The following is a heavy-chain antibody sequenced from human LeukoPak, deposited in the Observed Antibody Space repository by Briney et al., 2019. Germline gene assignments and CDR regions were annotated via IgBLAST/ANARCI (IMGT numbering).Heavy chain of an antibody. V-gene: IGHV3-21*01. Sequence: VGSLRLSCAASGFTLSSYSMNWVRQAPGKGLEWVSSISSSSYIYYAGSVKGRFTISRDNAKNSLYLQMNSLRAEDTAVYYCAREWLRLPDYWGQGTLVTVSS. J-gene: IGHJ4*02. CDR3: AREWLRLPDY. D-gene: IGHD5-12*01. CDR1: GFTLSSYS. CDR2: ISSSSYI.